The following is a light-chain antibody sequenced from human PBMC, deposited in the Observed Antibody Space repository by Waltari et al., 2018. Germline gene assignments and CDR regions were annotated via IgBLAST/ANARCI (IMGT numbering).Light chain of an antibody. J-gene: IGKJ4*01. CDR2: WAS. V-gene: IGKV4-1*01. CDR3: QQYYGTHLT. CDR1: QSVLYSSNNKNY. Sequence: DIVMTQSPDSLAVSLGERATINCKSSQSVLYSSNNKNYIAWYQQKPGQPPKLLIYWASTRESGVPERFGGSGSGTDFTLTISSLQAEDVAVYYCQQYYGTHLTFGGGTKVEIK.